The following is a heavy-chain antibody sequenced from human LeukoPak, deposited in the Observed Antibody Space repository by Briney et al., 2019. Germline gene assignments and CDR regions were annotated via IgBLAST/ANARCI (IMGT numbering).Heavy chain of an antibody. D-gene: IGHD6-13*01. V-gene: IGHV3-48*03. Sequence: GGSLRLSCAASGFIFSSYEMNWVRQAPGKGLEWVSYISSSGSTIYYADSVKGRFTISRDNAKNSLYLQMNSLRAEDTAVYYCASLAAAGNDYWGQGTLVTVSS. CDR1: GFIFSSYE. CDR2: ISSSGSTI. CDR3: ASLAAAGNDY. J-gene: IGHJ4*02.